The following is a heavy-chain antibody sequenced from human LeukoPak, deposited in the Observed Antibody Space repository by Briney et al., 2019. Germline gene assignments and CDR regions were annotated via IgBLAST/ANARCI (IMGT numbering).Heavy chain of an antibody. V-gene: IGHV1-2*02. Sequence: ASVKVSCKASGYTFTGYYMHWVRQAPGQGLEWMGWINPNSGGTNYAQKFQGRVTMTRDTSISTAYMELSRLRSDDTAVYYCARDQGTFWSGYWGFDPWGQGTLVTVSS. CDR3: ARDQGTFWSGYWGFDP. CDR1: GYTFTGYY. D-gene: IGHD3-3*01. CDR2: INPNSGGT. J-gene: IGHJ5*02.